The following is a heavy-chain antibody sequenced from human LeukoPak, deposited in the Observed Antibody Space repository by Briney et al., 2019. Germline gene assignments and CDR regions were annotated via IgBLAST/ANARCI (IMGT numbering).Heavy chain of an antibody. CDR1: GGSISSSSYY. CDR2: IYYSGST. CDR3: AREPDYYDSSGYDLRAFDI. V-gene: IGHV4-39*07. D-gene: IGHD3-22*01. Sequence: PSETLSLTCTVSGGSISSSSYYWGWIRQPPGKGLEWIGSIYYSGSTYYDPSLKSRVTTSVDTSKNQFSLKLSSVTAADTAVYYCAREPDYYDSSGYDLRAFDIWGQGTMVTVSS. J-gene: IGHJ3*02.